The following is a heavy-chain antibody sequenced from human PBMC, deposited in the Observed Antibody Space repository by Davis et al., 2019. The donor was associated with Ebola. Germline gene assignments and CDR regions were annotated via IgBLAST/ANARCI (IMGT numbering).Heavy chain of an antibody. V-gene: IGHV1-3*01. J-gene: IGHJ5*02. D-gene: IGHD3-16*01. CDR3: ARDPWGSRIGNWFDP. CDR2: INAGNGNT. CDR1: GYTFTSYA. Sequence: ASVKVSCKASGYTFTSYAMHWVRQAPGQRLEWMGWINAGNGNTKYSQKFQGRVTITRDTSASTAYMELSSLRSEDTAVYYCARDPWGSRIGNWFDPWGQGTLVTVSS.